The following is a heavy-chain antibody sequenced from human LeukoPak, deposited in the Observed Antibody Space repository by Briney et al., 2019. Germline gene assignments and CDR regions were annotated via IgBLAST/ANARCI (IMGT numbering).Heavy chain of an antibody. CDR3: ARARSSGWLSYYYGMDV. Sequence: GGSLRLSCVVSGFTFSSYAMHWVRQAPGKGLEWVAIISFDGSNEYYADSVKGRFTISRDNSKNTLYLQMNSLRAEDTAVYYCARARSSGWLSYYYGMDVWGQGTTVTVSS. D-gene: IGHD6-19*01. J-gene: IGHJ6*02. V-gene: IGHV3-30-3*01. CDR2: ISFDGSNE. CDR1: GFTFSSYA.